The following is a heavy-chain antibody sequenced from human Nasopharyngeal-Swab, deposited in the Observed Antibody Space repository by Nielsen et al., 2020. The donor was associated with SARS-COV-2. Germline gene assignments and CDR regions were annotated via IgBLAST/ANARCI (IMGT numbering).Heavy chain of an antibody. Sequence: GGSLRLSCAASGFTFSSYAMSWVRQAPGKGLEWVSGISGSGDRTYYTDSVKGRFTISRDKSKNTLYLQMNSLRAEDTAVYYCARDRAANWGNPLGEGFDYWGQGTLVTVSS. V-gene: IGHV3-23*01. J-gene: IGHJ4*02. CDR1: GFTFSSYA. CDR2: ISGSGDRT. D-gene: IGHD7-27*01. CDR3: ARDRAANWGNPLGEGFDY.